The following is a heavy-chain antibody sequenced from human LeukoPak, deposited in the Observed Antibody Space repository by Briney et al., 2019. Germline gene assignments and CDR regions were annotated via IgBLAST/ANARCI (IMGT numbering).Heavy chain of an antibody. V-gene: IGHV3-23*01. Sequence: GGSLRPSCAASGFTFTTIGASWVRQVPGKGMEWDSAISGSGGSTYYADSVKGRFTISRDNSKNTLYLQMNSLRAEDTAVYYCAKSPAVDAAFDIWGQGTMVTVSS. D-gene: IGHD4-23*01. CDR3: AKSPAVDAAFDI. CDR2: ISGSGGST. CDR1: GFTFTTIG. J-gene: IGHJ3*02.